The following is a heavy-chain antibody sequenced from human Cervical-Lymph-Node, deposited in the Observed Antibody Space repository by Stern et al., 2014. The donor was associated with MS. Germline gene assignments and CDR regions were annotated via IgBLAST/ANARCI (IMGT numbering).Heavy chain of an antibody. J-gene: IGHJ5*02. D-gene: IGHD2-15*01. Sequence: QVQLVQSGAEVKKPGASVKVSCKASGGTFSNYAFTWVRQAPGQGLEWMGGVIPTFNTAHYEQKFKARVTITGVKSTSTVYLELSSLRLDDTAMDYCAREQTRLQFGSGGRCPDWFDPWGQGTLVTVSS. V-gene: IGHV1-69*14. CDR3: AREQTRLQFGSGGRCPDWFDP. CDR2: VIPTFNTA. CDR1: GGTFSNYA.